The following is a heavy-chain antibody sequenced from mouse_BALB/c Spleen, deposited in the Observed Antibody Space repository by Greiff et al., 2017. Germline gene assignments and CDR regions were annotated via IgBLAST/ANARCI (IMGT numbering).Heavy chain of an antibody. V-gene: IGHV1-80*01. J-gene: IGHJ3*01. Sequence: VQRVESGAELVRPGSSVKISCKASGYAFSSYWMNWVKQRPGQGLEWIGQIYPGDGDTNYNGKFKGKATLTADKSSSTAYMQLSSLTSEDSAVYFCVRDYDPFAYWGQGTLVTVSA. D-gene: IGHD2-3*01. CDR1: GYAFSSYW. CDR3: VRDYDPFAY. CDR2: IYPGDGDT.